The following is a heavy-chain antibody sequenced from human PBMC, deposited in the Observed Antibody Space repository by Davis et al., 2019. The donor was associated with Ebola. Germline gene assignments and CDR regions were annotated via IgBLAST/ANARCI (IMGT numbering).Heavy chain of an antibody. CDR3: ARGDYDYIWGSYDTSGGLNY. CDR1: GFTFSSYE. Sequence: GESLKISCAASGFTFSSYEMNWVRQAPGKGLEWVSYISSSGSTIYYADSVKGRFTISRDNAKNSLYLQMNSLRAEDTAVYYCARGDYDYIWGSYDTSGGLNYWGQGTLVTVSS. D-gene: IGHD3-16*01. CDR2: ISSSGSTI. V-gene: IGHV3-48*03. J-gene: IGHJ4*02.